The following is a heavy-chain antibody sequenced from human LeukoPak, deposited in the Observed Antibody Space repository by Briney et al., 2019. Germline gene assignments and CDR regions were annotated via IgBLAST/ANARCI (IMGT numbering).Heavy chain of an antibody. CDR2: IYYSGST. CDR3: ARHGGHYDSSPPLDY. Sequence: SDTRSLTCTVSGGSISSSSYYWGWLRQPPGKGLEWIGSIYYSGSTYYNPSLNSRVTISVDTSKNQFSLKLSSVTAADTAVYYCARHGGHYDSSPPLDYWGQGTLVTV. CDR1: GGSISSSSYY. D-gene: IGHD3-22*01. V-gene: IGHV4-39*01. J-gene: IGHJ4*02.